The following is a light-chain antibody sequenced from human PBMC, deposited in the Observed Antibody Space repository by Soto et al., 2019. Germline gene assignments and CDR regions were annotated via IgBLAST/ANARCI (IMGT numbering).Light chain of an antibody. CDR2: KAS. J-gene: IGKJ1*01. V-gene: IGKV1-5*03. Sequence: DIQMTQSPSTLSASVGDRVTITCRASQSISSWLAWYQQKPGKAPKLLIYKASSLQSGVPSRFSGSGSGTEFTLSISSLQPDDFATYYCQHYNVYPWTFGQGTKVDIK. CDR1: QSISSW. CDR3: QHYNVYPWT.